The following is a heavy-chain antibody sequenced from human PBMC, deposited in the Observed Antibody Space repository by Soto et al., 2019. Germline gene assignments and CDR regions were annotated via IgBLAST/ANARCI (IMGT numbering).Heavy chain of an antibody. Sequence: EVQLLESGGGLVQPGGSLRLSCAASGFTFSSYAMSWVRQAPGKGLEWVSAISGSGGSTYYADSVKGRFTISRDNSKNTLYLQMNSLRAEDTAVYYCAKDRYAMIVVVTIVLDYWGQGTLVTVSS. J-gene: IGHJ4*02. CDR1: GFTFSSYA. CDR2: ISGSGGST. CDR3: AKDRYAMIVVVTIVLDY. V-gene: IGHV3-23*01. D-gene: IGHD3-22*01.